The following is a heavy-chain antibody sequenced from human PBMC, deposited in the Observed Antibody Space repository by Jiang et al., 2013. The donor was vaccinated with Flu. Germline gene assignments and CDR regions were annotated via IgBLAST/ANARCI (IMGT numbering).Heavy chain of an antibody. CDR3: ARAVILEGMDV. Sequence: GSGLVKPSQTLSLTCSVSGGSISSDDYYWNWIRQPAGKGLEWIGRIYSSGSTNYNPSLKSRVTISADTSKNQFFLKLSSVTAADTAVYYCARAVILEGMDVWGQGTTVSVSS. CDR2: IYSSGST. J-gene: IGHJ6*02. D-gene: IGHD2-21*01. V-gene: IGHV4-61*02. CDR1: GGSISSDDYY.